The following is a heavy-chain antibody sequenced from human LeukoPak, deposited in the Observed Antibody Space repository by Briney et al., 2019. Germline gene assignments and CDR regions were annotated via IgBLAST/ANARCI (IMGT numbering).Heavy chain of an antibody. Sequence: SETLSLTCTVSGGSISGYYWTWIRQPPGKGLEWIGYMYYSGSTNYNPSLKSRVTISVDTSKNQFSLKLSSVTAADTAVYYCARTGEQWLVPYFDYWGQGTLVTVSS. CDR2: MYYSGST. V-gene: IGHV4-59*01. D-gene: IGHD6-19*01. J-gene: IGHJ4*02. CDR1: GGSISGYY. CDR3: ARTGEQWLVPYFDY.